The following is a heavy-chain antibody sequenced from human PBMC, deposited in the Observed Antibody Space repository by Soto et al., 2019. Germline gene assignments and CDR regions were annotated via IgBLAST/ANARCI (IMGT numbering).Heavy chain of an antibody. V-gene: IGHV3-30*18. CDR3: AKDLDDVFNAFDI. J-gene: IGHJ3*02. D-gene: IGHD3-3*01. CDR2: ISYDGSNK. Sequence: QVQLVESGGGVVQPGRSLRLSCAASGFTFSSYGMHWVRQAPGKGLEWVAVISYDGSNKYYADSVKGRFTISRDNSKNALYLQMNSLRAEDTAVYYCAKDLDDVFNAFDIWGQGTMFTVSS. CDR1: GFTFSSYG.